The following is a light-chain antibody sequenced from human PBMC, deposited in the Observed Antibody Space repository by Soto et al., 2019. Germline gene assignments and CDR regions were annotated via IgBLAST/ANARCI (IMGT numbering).Light chain of an antibody. J-gene: IGKJ4*01. CDR3: QQTYRTTLT. Sequence: IQMNQSPSSLSASVGYRVTITCWASQSISGSLNWYQSKPGKAPKVLIYGAFTLHSGVPSRFSGSGSGTDYTLTISYLQIEDFASYYCQQTYRTTLTFGGGTKVDIK. V-gene: IGKV1-39*01. CDR1: QSISGS. CDR2: GAF.